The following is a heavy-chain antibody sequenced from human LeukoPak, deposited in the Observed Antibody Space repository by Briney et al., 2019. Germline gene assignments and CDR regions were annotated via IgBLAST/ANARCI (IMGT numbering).Heavy chain of an antibody. Sequence: SETLSLTCTVSGGSISSYYWSWIRQPPGKGLEWIGYIYYSGSTNYNPSLKSRVTISVDTSKNQFSLKLSSVTAADTAVYYCARVRRGILTGYYYYMDVWGKGTTVTVSS. V-gene: IGHV4-59*01. J-gene: IGHJ6*03. CDR2: IYYSGST. D-gene: IGHD3-9*01. CDR3: ARVRRGILTGYYYYMDV. CDR1: GGSISSYY.